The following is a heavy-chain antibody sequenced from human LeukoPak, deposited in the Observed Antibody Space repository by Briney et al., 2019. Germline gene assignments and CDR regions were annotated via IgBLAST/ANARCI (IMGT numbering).Heavy chain of an antibody. CDR2: IYYSGST. V-gene: IGHV4-59*08. D-gene: IGHD2-8*01. J-gene: IGHJ4*02. CDR3: ARAPYSDSWYYFDY. CDR1: GASISTYY. Sequence: PSETLSLTCTVSGASISTYYWSWIRQPPGKGLEWIGYIYYSGSTYYNPSLKSRVTISVDTSKNQFSPKLSSVTAADTAVYYCARAPYSDSWYYFDYWGQGTLVTVSS.